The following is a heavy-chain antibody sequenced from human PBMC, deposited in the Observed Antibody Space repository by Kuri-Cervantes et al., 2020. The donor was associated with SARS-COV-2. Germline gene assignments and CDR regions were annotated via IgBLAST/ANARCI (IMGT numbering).Heavy chain of an antibody. CDR1: GYTFTGYY. CDR3: ARVGFGDYEIDY. J-gene: IGHJ4*02. V-gene: IGHV1-2*02. CDR2: INPNSGGT. Sequence: ASVKVSCKASGYTFTGYYMHWVRQAPGQGLESMGWINPNSGGTNYAQKFQGRVTMTRDTSINTAYMELSRLRSDDTAVYYCARVGFGDYEIDYWGQGTLVTVLL. D-gene: IGHD4-17*01.